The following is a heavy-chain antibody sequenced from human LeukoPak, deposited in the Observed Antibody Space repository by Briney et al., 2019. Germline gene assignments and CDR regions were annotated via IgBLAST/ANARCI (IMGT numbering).Heavy chain of an antibody. CDR2: IYSIGTT. D-gene: IGHD3/OR15-3a*01. CDR1: GVSLHSAF. J-gene: IGHJ4*02. V-gene: IGHV4-59*01. Sequence: PSETLSLTCVVSGVSLHSAFWTWVRQPPGKGLEWIGRIYSIGTTDYSPSLKSRLTISIDTSKNQFSLRLASMTAAATAVYFCGRRPAVDGPIDNWGQGILVAVSS. CDR3: GRRPAVDGPIDN.